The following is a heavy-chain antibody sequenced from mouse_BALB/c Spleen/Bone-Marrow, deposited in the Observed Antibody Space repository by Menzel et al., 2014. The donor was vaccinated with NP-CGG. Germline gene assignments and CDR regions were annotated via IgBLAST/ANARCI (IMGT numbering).Heavy chain of an antibody. Sequence: EVKLLESGGGLVHPGGSLKLSCAASGFDFIRYWMGWVRQAPGKGLEWIGGINPDSSTINYTPSLKDKFIISRDNAKNTLYLQMSKVRSEDTALYYCSRLGYYGGFAYWGQGTLVTVSA. V-gene: IGHV4-1*02. D-gene: IGHD2-3*01. CDR2: INPDSSTI. CDR3: SRLGYYGGFAY. J-gene: IGHJ3*01. CDR1: GFDFIRYW.